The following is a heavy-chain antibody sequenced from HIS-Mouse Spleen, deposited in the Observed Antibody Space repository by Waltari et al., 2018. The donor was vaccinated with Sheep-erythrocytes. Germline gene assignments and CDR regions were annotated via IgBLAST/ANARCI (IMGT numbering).Heavy chain of an antibody. J-gene: IGHJ4*02. D-gene: IGHD6-6*01. Sequence: QLQLQESGPGLVKPSETLSLTCTVSGGSISSSSYYWGWIRQPPGKGLEWIGRIYYSGSTYYNPSLKSRVTISVDTSKIQFSLKLSSVTAADTAVYYCARVSVAARFDYWGQGTLVTVSS. CDR2: IYYSGST. CDR1: GGSISSSSYY. CDR3: ARVSVAARFDY. V-gene: IGHV4-39*07.